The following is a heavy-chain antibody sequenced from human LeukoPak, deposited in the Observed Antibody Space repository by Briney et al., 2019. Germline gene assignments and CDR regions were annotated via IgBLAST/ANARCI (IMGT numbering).Heavy chain of an antibody. CDR3: ARDRHYYDSSGYYAGFDY. D-gene: IGHD3-22*01. CDR2: IYYSGST. Sequence: SETLSLTCTVSGGSISSYYWSWIRQPPGKGLEWIGYIYYSGSTNYNPSLKSRVTISVDTSKSQFSLKLSSVTAADTAVYYCARDRHYYDSSGYYAGFDYWGQGTLVTVSS. J-gene: IGHJ4*02. V-gene: IGHV4-59*01. CDR1: GGSISSYY.